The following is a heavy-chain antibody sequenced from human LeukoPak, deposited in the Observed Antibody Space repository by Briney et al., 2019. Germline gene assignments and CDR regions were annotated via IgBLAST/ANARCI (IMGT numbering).Heavy chain of an antibody. Sequence: SVKVSCKASGGTFSSYAISWVRQAPGQGLEWMGGIIPIFGTANYAQKFQGRVTITADKSTSTAYMELSSLRSEDTAVYYCARDSLASYSYGFSAFDIWGQGTMVTVSS. D-gene: IGHD5-18*01. CDR2: IIPIFGTA. CDR3: ARDSLASYSYGFSAFDI. CDR1: GGTFSSYA. J-gene: IGHJ3*02. V-gene: IGHV1-69*06.